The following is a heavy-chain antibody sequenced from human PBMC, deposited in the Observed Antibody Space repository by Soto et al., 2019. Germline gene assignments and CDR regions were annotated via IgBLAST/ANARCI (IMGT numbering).Heavy chain of an antibody. CDR2: IYYSGST. Sequence: SETLSLTCTVSGGSISSHFWGWVRQPPGKGLEWIGSIYYSGSTNYNPSLRSRVTISVVTSKNQFSLKLSSMTAADTAVYYCVTSWGSWGQGTLVTVSS. CDR1: GGSISSHF. D-gene: IGHD1-26*01. V-gene: IGHV4-59*11. CDR3: VTSWGS. J-gene: IGHJ5*02.